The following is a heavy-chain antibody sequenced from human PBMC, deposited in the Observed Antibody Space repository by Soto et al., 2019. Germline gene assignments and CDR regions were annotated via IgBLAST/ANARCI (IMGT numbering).Heavy chain of an antibody. Sequence: GASVKVSCKASGGTFSSYAISWVRQAPGQGLEWMGGIIPIFGTANYAQKFQGRVTITADKSTSTAYMELSSLRSEDTAVYYCARVLRFLEWPDGLYYYHGMDVWGQGTTVTVSS. CDR1: GGTFSSYA. D-gene: IGHD3-3*01. J-gene: IGHJ6*02. CDR2: IIPIFGTA. V-gene: IGHV1-69*06. CDR3: ARVLRFLEWPDGLYYYHGMDV.